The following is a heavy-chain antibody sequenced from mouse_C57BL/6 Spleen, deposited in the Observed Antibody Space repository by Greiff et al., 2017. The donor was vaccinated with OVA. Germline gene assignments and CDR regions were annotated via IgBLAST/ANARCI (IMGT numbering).Heavy chain of an antibody. CDR3: AGWYGSSSYYFDY. CDR2: IDPSDSET. Sequence: QVQLKQPGAELVRPGSSVKLSCKASGYTFTSYWMHWVKQRPIQGLEWIGNIDPSDSETHYNQKFKDKATLTVDKSSSTAYMQLSSLTSEDSAVYYCAGWYGSSSYYFDYWGQGTTLTVSS. J-gene: IGHJ2*01. V-gene: IGHV1-52*01. D-gene: IGHD1-1*01. CDR1: GYTFTSYW.